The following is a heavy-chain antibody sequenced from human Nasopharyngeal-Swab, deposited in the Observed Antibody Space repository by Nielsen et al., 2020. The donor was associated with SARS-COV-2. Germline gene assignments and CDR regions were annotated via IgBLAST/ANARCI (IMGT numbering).Heavy chain of an antibody. CDR3: ARTYGSGSYSYYYGMDV. V-gene: IGHV4-34*01. D-gene: IGHD3-10*01. CDR2: VNHSGST. CDR1: GGSFSGYY. Sequence: SQTLSLTCAVYGGSFSGYYWRWIRQPPGKGLEWIGEVNHSGSTNYNPSLKSRVTISVDTSKNQFSLKLSSVTAADTAVYYCARTYGSGSYSYYYGMDVWGQGTTVTVSS. J-gene: IGHJ6*02.